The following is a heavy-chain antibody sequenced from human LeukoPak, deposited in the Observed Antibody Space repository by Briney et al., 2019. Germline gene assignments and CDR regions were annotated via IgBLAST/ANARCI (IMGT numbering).Heavy chain of an antibody. J-gene: IGHJ4*02. CDR1: GGSISNYY. D-gene: IGHD1-26*01. Sequence: SETLSLTCTVSGGSISNYYWSWIRQPPGKGLEWIGYIYYSGSTNYNPSLKSRVTISVDTSKNQFSLKLSSVIAADTAVYYCARVRFPQSGSYCDYWGRGTLVTVSS. CDR3: ARVRFPQSGSYCDY. CDR2: IYYSGST. V-gene: IGHV4-59*01.